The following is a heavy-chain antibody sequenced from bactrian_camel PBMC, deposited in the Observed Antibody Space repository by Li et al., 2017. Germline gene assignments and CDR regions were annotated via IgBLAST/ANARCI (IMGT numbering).Heavy chain of an antibody. V-gene: IGHV3S40*01. D-gene: IGHD2*01. CDR2: TDGSGRTT. CDR1: GFTFSNYD. Sequence: DVQLVESGGGLVQAGGSLRASCAASGFTFSNYDMGWVRQAPGKGLEWISSTDGSGRTTAYADSVKGRFTISRDNTKNTVYLYIKSFESEDTALYYCVARAYYIGGGYESFAFWGQGTQVTVS. CDR3: VARAYYIGGGYESFAF. J-gene: IGHJ6*01.